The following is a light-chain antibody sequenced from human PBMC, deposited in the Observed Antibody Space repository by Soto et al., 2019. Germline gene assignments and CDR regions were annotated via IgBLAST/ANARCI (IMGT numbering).Light chain of an antibody. CDR1: QSVYSSY. Sequence: EIVLTQSPGTLSLSPGERATLSCRASQSVYSSYLAWYQQKPGQAPRLLIYDTSTKAPGIAARFSGSGSGTEFTLTISSLQSEDVAVYYCQQYVHWPPGTFGQGTTVEIK. J-gene: IGKJ1*01. V-gene: IGKV3-15*01. CDR3: QQYVHWPPGT. CDR2: DTS.